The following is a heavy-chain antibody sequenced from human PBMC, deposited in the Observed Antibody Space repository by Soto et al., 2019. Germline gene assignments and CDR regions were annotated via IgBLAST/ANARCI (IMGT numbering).Heavy chain of an antibody. V-gene: IGHV4-4*07. CDR1: GGSISDYSSSHY. Sequence: SETLSLTCTVSGGSISDYSSSHYWSWIRQPAGKGLEWVGRVSTSGHPTYSPSLKSRVTMSLDTSKNHFSLTVNSVTAADTAMYYCARGPYDYVWGSYRSNWFDPWGQGTLVTVSS. CDR3: ARGPYDYVWGSYRSNWFDP. J-gene: IGHJ5*02. CDR2: VSTSGHP. D-gene: IGHD3-16*02.